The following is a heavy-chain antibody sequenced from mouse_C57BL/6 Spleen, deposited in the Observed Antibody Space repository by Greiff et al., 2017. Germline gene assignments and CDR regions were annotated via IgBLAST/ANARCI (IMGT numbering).Heavy chain of an antibody. CDR1: GFNIKDDY. Sequence: VHVKQSGAELVRPGASVKLSCTASGFNIKDDYMHWVKQRPEQGLEWIGWIDPENGDTEYASKFQGKATITADTSSNTAYLQLSSLTSEDTAVYYCTPYSNYKGFAYWGQGTLVTVSA. CDR2: IDPENGDT. D-gene: IGHD2-5*01. V-gene: IGHV14-4*01. J-gene: IGHJ3*01. CDR3: TPYSNYKGFAY.